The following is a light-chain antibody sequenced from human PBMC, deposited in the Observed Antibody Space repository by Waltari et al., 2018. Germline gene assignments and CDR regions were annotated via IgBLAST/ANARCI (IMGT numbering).Light chain of an antibody. J-gene: IGKJ5*01. CDR3: HQSYSTPT. Sequence: DIQMSQSPSSLSASVGDRVTITCRASQSISKYLNWYQQKPGKAPNLLIYDTSTLRSGVPSRFSGSGSGTDFTLTISSLQGEDFGTYFCHQSYSTPTFGQGTRLEIK. V-gene: IGKV1-39*01. CDR2: DTS. CDR1: QSISKY.